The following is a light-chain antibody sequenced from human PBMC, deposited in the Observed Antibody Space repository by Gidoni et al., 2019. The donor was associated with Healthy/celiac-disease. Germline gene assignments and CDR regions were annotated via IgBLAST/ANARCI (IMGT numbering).Light chain of an antibody. V-gene: IGLV2-8*01. Sequence: QSALTQPPSASGSPGQAVPISCTGTSSDVGGYNYVSWYQQHPGKAPKLMIYEVSKRPSGVPDRFSGSKSGNTASLTVSGLQAEDEADYYCSSCAGSNNLGVVFGGGTKLTVL. CDR2: EVS. CDR3: SSCAGSNNLGVV. J-gene: IGLJ2*01. CDR1: SSDVGGYNY.